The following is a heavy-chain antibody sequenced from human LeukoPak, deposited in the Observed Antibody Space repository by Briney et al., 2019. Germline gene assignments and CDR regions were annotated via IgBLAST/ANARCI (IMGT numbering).Heavy chain of an antibody. Sequence: PGGSLRLSCAASGFTFSSYAMSWVRQAPGKGLEWVANIKQDGSEKYYVDSVKGRFTISRDNAKNSLYLQMNSLRAEDTAVYYCARGEKGLRFLEWLLLTFDYWGQGTLVTVSS. CDR3: ARGEKGLRFLEWLLLTFDY. D-gene: IGHD3-3*01. CDR2: IKQDGSEK. J-gene: IGHJ4*02. CDR1: GFTFSSYA. V-gene: IGHV3-7*01.